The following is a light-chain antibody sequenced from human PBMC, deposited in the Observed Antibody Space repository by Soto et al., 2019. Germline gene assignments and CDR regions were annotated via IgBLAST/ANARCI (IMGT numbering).Light chain of an antibody. V-gene: IGKV2-28*01. Sequence: SPLSLPVTPGEPASISCRASQSLLYSNGYNYLDWYLQKPGQSPQLLIYLGSNRAAGVPDRFSGSGSGTDFTLKISRVEAENIEIYYSMHSLMMRTFGHGTKV. CDR3: MHSLMMRT. J-gene: IGKJ1*01. CDR1: QSLLYSNGYNY. CDR2: LGS.